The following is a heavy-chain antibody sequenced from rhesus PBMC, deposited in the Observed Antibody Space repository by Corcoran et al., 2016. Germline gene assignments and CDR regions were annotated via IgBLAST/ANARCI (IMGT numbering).Heavy chain of an antibody. D-gene: IGHD3-22*01. J-gene: IGHJ6*01. CDR1: GGSISDSYR. CDR3: ARCAGYWSYSLNAYGLDS. V-gene: IGHV4S10*01. CDR2: FSGSRARP. Sequence: QVQLQESGPGVVKPSETLSLTCAVSGGSISDSYRWSWIRQPPGKGLEWIGYFSGSRARPNYHPSLKGLVTLSTASSKHQFSLKLSSVTAADPAVYYCARCAGYWSYSLNAYGLDSWGQGVVVTVSS.